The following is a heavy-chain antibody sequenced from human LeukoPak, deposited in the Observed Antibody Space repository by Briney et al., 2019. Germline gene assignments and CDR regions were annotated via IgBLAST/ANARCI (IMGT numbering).Heavy chain of an antibody. CDR3: AREGIQVWLLGAY. V-gene: IGHV1-2*02. D-gene: IGHD5-18*01. CDR1: GYTFTGDY. Sequence: ASVKVSCKAFGYTFTGDYMHWVRQAPGQGLEWMGWINPNSGGTNYAQKFQGRVTMTRGTSISTAYMELSRLRSDDTAVYYCAREGIQVWLLGAYWGQGTLVTVSS. J-gene: IGHJ4*02. CDR2: INPNSGGT.